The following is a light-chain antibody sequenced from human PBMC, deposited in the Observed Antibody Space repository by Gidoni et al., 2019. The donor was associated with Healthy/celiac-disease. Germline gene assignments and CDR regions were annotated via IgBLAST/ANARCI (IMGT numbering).Light chain of an antibody. Sequence: QSVLTQPPSVSGAPGSRVTISCTGSSANSGAGYDVHWYQQLPGTAPKLLIYGNSNRPSGVPDRFSGSKSGTSASLAITGLQAEDEADYYCQSYDSSLSGYVFGTGTKVTVL. J-gene: IGLJ1*01. CDR2: GNS. CDR1: SANSGAGYD. CDR3: QSYDSSLSGYV. V-gene: IGLV1-40*01.